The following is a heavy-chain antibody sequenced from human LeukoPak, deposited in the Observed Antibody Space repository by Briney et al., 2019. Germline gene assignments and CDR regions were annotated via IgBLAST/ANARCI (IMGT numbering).Heavy chain of an antibody. CDR1: EFSVGSNY. V-gene: IGHV3-66*01. CDR3: ARGAGYSSSRYRGFGY. D-gene: IGHD6-13*01. CDR2: IYSGGST. J-gene: IGHJ4*02. Sequence: GGSLRLSCAASEFSVGSNYMTWVRQAPGKGLEWVSLIYSGGSTYYADSVKGRFTISRDNSKNTLYLQMNSLRAEDTAVYYCARGAGYSSSRYRGFGYWGQGTLDTVS.